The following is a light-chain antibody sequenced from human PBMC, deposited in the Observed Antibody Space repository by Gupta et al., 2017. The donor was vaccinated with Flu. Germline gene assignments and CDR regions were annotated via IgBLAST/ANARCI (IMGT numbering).Light chain of an antibody. CDR3: DADAGSNNVM. CDR2: EVN. V-gene: IGLV2-8*01. Sequence: QSALTQPPSASGSPGQSVTISCTGIRGDVGSSKHVSWYQQHPGKAPKLIIYEVNKRPSGAPGRFSASKAGNTSSPTTSALQAEDAADYYCDADAGSNNVMFGGGTKLTVV. CDR1: RGDVGSSKH. J-gene: IGLJ3*02.